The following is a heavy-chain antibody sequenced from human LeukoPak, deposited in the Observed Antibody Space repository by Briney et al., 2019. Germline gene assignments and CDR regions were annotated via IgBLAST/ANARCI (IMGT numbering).Heavy chain of an antibody. CDR1: GFTFSSYG. D-gene: IGHD2-2*01. Sequence: GGSLRLSCAASGFTFSSYGMHWVRQAPGKGLEWVAFIRYDASNKYYEDSVKSRFIISRDNSKNTLYLQMNSLRAEDTAVYHCAKRHCSSTSCFPYYLDNWGQGTLVTVSS. J-gene: IGHJ4*02. CDR3: AKRHCSSTSCFPYYLDN. CDR2: IRYDASNK. V-gene: IGHV3-30*02.